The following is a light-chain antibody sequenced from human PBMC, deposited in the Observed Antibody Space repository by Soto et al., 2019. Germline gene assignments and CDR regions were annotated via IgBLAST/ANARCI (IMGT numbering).Light chain of an antibody. CDR1: SSDVGGYNH. Sequence: QSVLTQPASVSGSPGQSITISCTGTSSDVGGYNHVSWYQHHPGKAPKLMIYVVSNRPSGVSNRFSGSKSGNTASLTTSGLQADDEADYYCNSHTSSNTRVFGTGTKVTVL. CDR3: NSHTSSNTRV. J-gene: IGLJ1*01. CDR2: VVS. V-gene: IGLV2-14*01.